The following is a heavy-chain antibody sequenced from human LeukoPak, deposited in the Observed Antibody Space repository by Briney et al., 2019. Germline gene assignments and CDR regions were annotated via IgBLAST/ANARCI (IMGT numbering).Heavy chain of an antibody. D-gene: IGHD6-19*01. CDR3: ARTPYSSGWHNFDY. CDR1: GFTFSSYS. J-gene: IGHJ4*02. V-gene: IGHV3-21*01. CDR2: ISSSSSYI. Sequence: GGSLSLSCAASGFTFSSYSMNWVRQAPGKGLEWVSSISSSSSYIYYADSVKGRFTISRDNAKNSLYLQMNSLRAGDTAVYYCARTPYSSGWHNFDYWGQGTLVTVSS.